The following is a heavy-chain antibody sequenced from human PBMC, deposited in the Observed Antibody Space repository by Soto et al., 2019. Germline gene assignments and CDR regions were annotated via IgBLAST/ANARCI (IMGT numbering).Heavy chain of an antibody. CDR2: VSDDDSKR. V-gene: IGHV3-30*18. J-gene: IGHJ4*02. CDR1: GFSFSSYG. Sequence: QVQLVESGGGVVQPGRSLRLSCAASGFSFSSYGMHWVRQAPGKGLEWVACVSDDDSKRYHIDSVKGRFTISRDNSKNTLYLEMNGLRAEDTAVYYCAKDINTGTWHWGEDSWGQGTLVTVSS. CDR3: AKDINTGTWHWGEDS. D-gene: IGHD3-16*01.